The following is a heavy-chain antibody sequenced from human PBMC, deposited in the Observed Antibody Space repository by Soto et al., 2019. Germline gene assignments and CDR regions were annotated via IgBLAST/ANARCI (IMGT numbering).Heavy chain of an antibody. D-gene: IGHD3-3*01. CDR1: GFTFSSYS. V-gene: IGHV3-21*01. Sequence: GGSLRLSCAASGFTFSSYSMNWVRQAPGKGLEWVSSISSSSSYIYYADSVKGRFTISRDNAKNSLYLQMNSLRAEDTAVYYCARSGGDFWSGYGSSFYYYMDVWGKGTTVTVSS. CDR3: ARSGGDFWSGYGSSFYYYMDV. CDR2: ISSSSSYI. J-gene: IGHJ6*03.